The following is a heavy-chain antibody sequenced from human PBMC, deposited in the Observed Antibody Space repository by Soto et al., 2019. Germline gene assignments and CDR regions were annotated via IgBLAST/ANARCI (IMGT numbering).Heavy chain of an antibody. V-gene: IGHV5-51*01. Sequence: GESLKISCRGSGYNFAGYWIAWVRQMPGKGLELMGIIYPSDSDTRYRPSFQGQVTISADKSISSAYLQWSSLRASDTAMYYCARGGVSTRTFDYWGQGTPVTVSS. CDR1: GYNFAGYW. CDR3: ARGGVSTRTFDY. D-gene: IGHD3-3*01. J-gene: IGHJ4*02. CDR2: IYPSDSDT.